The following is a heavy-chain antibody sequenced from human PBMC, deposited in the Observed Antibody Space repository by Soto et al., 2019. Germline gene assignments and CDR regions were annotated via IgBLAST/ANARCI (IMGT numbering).Heavy chain of an antibody. CDR1: GYSFTSYW. Sequence: GESLKISCKGSGYSFTSYWITWVRQMPGKGLEWMGMIDPSVSYTDYSPSFQGYVTISADKSISTAFLQWSSLNASDTATYYCARVSTVWFDPWGQGTLVTVSS. J-gene: IGHJ5*02. CDR2: IDPSVSYT. D-gene: IGHD4-17*01. V-gene: IGHV5-10-1*01. CDR3: ARVSTVWFDP.